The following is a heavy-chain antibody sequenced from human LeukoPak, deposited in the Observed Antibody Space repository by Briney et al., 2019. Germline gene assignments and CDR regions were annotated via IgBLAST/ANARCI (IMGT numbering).Heavy chain of an antibody. CDR3: AREGSGYYYADY. J-gene: IGHJ4*02. D-gene: IGHD3-22*01. V-gene: IGHV3-33*08. Sequence: GGSLRLSCAASGFTFSNYGMHWVRQAPGKGLEWVAVIWYDGSNKYYADSVKGRFTISRDNSKNTLYLQMNSLRAEDTAVYYCAREGSGYYYADYWGQGTLVTVSS. CDR1: GFTFSNYG. CDR2: IWYDGSNK.